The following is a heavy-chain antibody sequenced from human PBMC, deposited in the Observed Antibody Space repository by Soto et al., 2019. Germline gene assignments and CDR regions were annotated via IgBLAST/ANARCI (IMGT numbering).Heavy chain of an antibody. V-gene: IGHV3-23*01. CDR3: AGRYCTNGVCYTNYYYSIDV. CDR2: ITTSGGNT. D-gene: IGHD2-8*01. Sequence: EVQLLESGGGLVQPGGSLRLSCAASGFTFSTYAMSWVRQAPGKGLEWVSTITTSGGNTYYADSVQGRFTISRDNSKNTLYLQMNSLRAEDTAVYYCAGRYCTNGVCYTNYYYSIDVWGKGTTVTVSS. J-gene: IGHJ6*03. CDR1: GFTFSTYA.